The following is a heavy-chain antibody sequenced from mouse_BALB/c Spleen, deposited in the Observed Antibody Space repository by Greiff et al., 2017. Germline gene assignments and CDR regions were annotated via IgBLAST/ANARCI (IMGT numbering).Heavy chain of an antibody. J-gene: IGHJ2*01. CDR3: ATSGVDY. V-gene: IGHV3-2*02. Sequence: VQLQQSGPGLVKPSQSLSLTCTVTGYSITSDYAWNWIRQFPGNKLEWMGYISYSGSTSYNPSLKSRISITRDTSKNQFFLQLNSVTTEDTATYYCATSGVDYWGQGTTLTVSS. CDR1: GYSITSDYA. CDR2: ISYSGST.